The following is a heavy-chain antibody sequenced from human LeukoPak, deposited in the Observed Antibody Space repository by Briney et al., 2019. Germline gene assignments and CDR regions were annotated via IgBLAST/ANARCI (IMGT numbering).Heavy chain of an antibody. CDR2: ISYDGSNK. V-gene: IGHV3-30*03. CDR1: GFTFSSYG. D-gene: IGHD2/OR15-2a*01. J-gene: IGHJ4*02. Sequence: QPGGSLRLSCAASGFTFSSYGMHWVRQAPGKGLEWVAVISYDGSNKYYADSVKGRFTISRDNSKNTLYLQMNSLRAGDTAVYYCATSGLSRFGFWGQGALVTVSS. CDR3: ATSGLSRFGF.